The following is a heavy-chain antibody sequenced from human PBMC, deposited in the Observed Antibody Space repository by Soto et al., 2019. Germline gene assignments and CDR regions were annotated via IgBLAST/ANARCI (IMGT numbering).Heavy chain of an antibody. Sequence: TGGSLRLSCAASGFTFSSYAMSWVRQAPGKGLEWVSAISGSGGSTYYADSVKGRFTISRDNSKNTLYLQMNSLRAEDTAVYYCAKDLTVVVPAENWFDPWGQGTLVTVSS. D-gene: IGHD2-2*01. CDR2: ISGSGGST. CDR1: GFTFSSYA. CDR3: AKDLTVVVPAENWFDP. V-gene: IGHV3-23*01. J-gene: IGHJ5*02.